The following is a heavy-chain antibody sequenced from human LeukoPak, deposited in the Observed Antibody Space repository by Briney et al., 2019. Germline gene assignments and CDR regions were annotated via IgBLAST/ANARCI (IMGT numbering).Heavy chain of an antibody. CDR1: GGTFSSYA. V-gene: IGHV1-69*13. D-gene: IGHD1-7*01. CDR3: ARDGTGATQFDY. J-gene: IGHJ4*02. CDR2: IIPIFGTA. Sequence: ASVKVSCKASGGTFSSYAINWVRQAPGQGLEWMGGIIPIFGTANYAQKFQGRVTITADESTSTAYMELSSLRSEDTAVYYCARDGTGATQFDYWGQGTLVTVSS.